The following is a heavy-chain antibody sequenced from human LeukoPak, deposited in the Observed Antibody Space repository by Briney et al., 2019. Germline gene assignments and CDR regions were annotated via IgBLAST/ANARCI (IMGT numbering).Heavy chain of an antibody. J-gene: IGHJ4*02. CDR2: IYSSGGK. V-gene: IGHV3-53*01. D-gene: IGHD5-12*01. CDR1: GFTVRTNY. CDR3: ARGDSSGYFTYFFVH. Sequence: GGSLRVSCAVSGFTVRTNYISWVRQAPGKGLEWVSVIYSSGGKHYADSVKGRFRISRDEGTNTVYLQMNSLGVGDAALYYCARGDSSGYFTYFFVHWGQGTPVTVSS.